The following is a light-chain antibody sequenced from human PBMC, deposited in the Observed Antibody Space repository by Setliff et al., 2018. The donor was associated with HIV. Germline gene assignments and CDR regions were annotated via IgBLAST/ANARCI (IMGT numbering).Light chain of an antibody. CDR2: EVS. V-gene: IGLV2-14*01. Sequence: QSVLTQPASVSGSPGQSVTISCTGTSSDVGFYNYVSWYQQHPGKAPKLMIYEVSNRPSGVSDRFSGSKSGNTASLTISGLQAEDEADYYCSSYTSSSTDGFGTGTKVTVL. CDR1: SSDVGFYNY. CDR3: SSYTSSSTDG. J-gene: IGLJ1*01.